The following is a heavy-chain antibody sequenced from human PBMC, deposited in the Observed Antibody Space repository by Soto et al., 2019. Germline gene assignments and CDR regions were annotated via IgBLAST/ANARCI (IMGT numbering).Heavy chain of an antibody. D-gene: IGHD1-26*01. CDR2: FYSDGNT. V-gene: IGHV3-66*04. Sequence: EVQLVESGGGLVQPGGSLRLSCAASGFTVSSSYMGWVRQAPGKGLEWVSSFYSDGNTYYADSVRGRFTVYTDNSKAPPYLQMTSLRVDDTPMFYWSGHVGFYWYFDLWGRGTLVTVSS. CDR3: SGHVGFYWYFDL. CDR1: GFTVSSSY. J-gene: IGHJ2*01.